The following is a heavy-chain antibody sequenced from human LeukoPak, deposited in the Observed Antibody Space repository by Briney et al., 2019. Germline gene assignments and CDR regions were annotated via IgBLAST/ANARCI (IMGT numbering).Heavy chain of an antibody. CDR2: IYHSGST. J-gene: IGHJ6*03. CDR1: GYSISSGYY. D-gene: IGHD3-3*01. CDR3: ARVRHDYDFWSGNLPYYYYYYMDV. Sequence: SETLSLTCTVSGYSISSGYYWGWIRQPPGKGLEWIGSIYHSGSTYYNPSLKSRVTISVDTSKNQFSLKLSSVTAADTAVYYCARVRHDYDFWSGNLPYYYYYYMDVWGKGTTVTVSS. V-gene: IGHV4-38-2*02.